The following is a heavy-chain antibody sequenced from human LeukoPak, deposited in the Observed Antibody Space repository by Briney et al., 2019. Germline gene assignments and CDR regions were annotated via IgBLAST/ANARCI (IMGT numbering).Heavy chain of an antibody. V-gene: IGHV3-53*01. Sequence: TGGSLRLSCTVSGFTVSSNSMSWVRQAPGKGLEWVSFIYSDNTHYSDSVKGRFTISRDNSKNTLYLQMNSLRAEDTAVYYCARDGSYYYDSSGYYYVYYYYYMDVWGKGTTVTVSS. CDR3: ARDGSYYYDSSGYYYVYYYYYMDV. CDR1: GFTVSSNS. J-gene: IGHJ6*03. CDR2: IYSDNT. D-gene: IGHD3-22*01.